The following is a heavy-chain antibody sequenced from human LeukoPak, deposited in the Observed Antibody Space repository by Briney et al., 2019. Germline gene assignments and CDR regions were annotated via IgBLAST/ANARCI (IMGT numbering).Heavy chain of an antibody. CDR1: GLTFDNYG. CDR2: ISHHGDQK. J-gene: IGHJ4*02. CDR3: AKDRRFGGYEGAFDN. Sequence: QSGGSLRLSRAASGLTFDNYGMHWVRPAPGKGLEWVAVISHHGDQKSYADSVKGRFTISRDSTKSVLNLEMHSLRPDDTAVYYCAKDRRFGGYEGAFDNWGQGTLVTVSS. V-gene: IGHV3-30*18. D-gene: IGHD5-12*01.